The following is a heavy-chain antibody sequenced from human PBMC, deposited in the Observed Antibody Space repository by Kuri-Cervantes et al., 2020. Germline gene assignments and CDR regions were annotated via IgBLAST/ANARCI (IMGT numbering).Heavy chain of an antibody. Sequence: ASVKVSCKASGYTFTSYDINWVRQTTGQGLEWMGWINPNTGATGYAQKFQGRVTMTRNTSISTAYMELSSLRSEDTAVYYCARGTYPRRVVPAARYYYGMDVWGQGTTVTVSS. D-gene: IGHD2-2*01. CDR2: INPNTGAT. CDR1: GYTFTSYD. V-gene: IGHV1-8*01. J-gene: IGHJ6*02. CDR3: ARGTYPRRVVPAARYYYGMDV.